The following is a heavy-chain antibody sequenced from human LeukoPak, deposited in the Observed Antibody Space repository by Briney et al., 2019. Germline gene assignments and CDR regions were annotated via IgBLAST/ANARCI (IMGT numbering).Heavy chain of an antibody. V-gene: IGHV3-74*01. D-gene: IGHD4-23*01. CDR2: ISSDGSIA. CDR3: ARADYGGNSDFHY. J-gene: IGHJ4*02. Sequence: GGSLRLSCAASGFTFSTYWMHWVRQAPGKGLVWLSRISSDGSIAINADSVEGRFTVSRDNAKNTLYLQMNSLRVEDTAVYYCARADYGGNSDFHYWGQGTLVTVSS. CDR1: GFTFSTYW.